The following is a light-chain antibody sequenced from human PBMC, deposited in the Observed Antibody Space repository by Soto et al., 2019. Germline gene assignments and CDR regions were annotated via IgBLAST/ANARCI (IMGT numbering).Light chain of an antibody. J-gene: IGKJ5*01. CDR3: QQCFNWQVT. V-gene: IGKV3-11*01. Sequence: EIGLTPSPVTLSLSPRDRAPLSCRASQSINNYLAWYQQKPGQAPRLLIYDASNRATGIPARFSGSGSGTDFTLTISSLEPEDFAVYYCQQCFNWQVTFGQGTRLEIK. CDR1: QSINNY. CDR2: DAS.